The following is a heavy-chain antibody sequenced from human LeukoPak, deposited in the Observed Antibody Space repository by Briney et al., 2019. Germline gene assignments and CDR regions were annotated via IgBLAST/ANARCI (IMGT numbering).Heavy chain of an antibody. D-gene: IGHD2/OR15-2a*01. CDR1: GYTLNSYA. V-gene: IGHV3-23*01. Sequence: GGSLRLSCAASGYTLNSYAISWVRQAPGKGLEWVSSLNGNGGNAYYADSVKGRFTISRDNSKNTAHLQMNSLRAEDTAVYYCVRIPNSATFPNWLDPWGQGTLVTVSS. CDR3: VRIPNSATFPNWLDP. CDR2: LNGNGGNA. J-gene: IGHJ5*02.